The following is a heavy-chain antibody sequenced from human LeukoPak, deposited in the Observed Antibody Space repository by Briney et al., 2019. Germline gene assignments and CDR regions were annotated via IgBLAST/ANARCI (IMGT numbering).Heavy chain of an antibody. V-gene: IGHV3-23*02. CDR3: AKGPACGGRCFGYLDY. Sequence: GGSLRLSCAASGFTFSSYAMTWVRQAPGKGLEWVSAIGGSGGSTYYVDCVKGRFTISRDHPKNTLYLQISSLRAEDTAAYYCAKGPACGGRCFGYLDYWGQGTLVTVSS. J-gene: IGHJ4*02. CDR1: GFTFSSYA. CDR2: IGGSGGST. D-gene: IGHD2-15*01.